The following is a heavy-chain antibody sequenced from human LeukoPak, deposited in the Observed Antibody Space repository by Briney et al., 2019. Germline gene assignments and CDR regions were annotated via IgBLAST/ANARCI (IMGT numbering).Heavy chain of an antibody. D-gene: IGHD5-24*01. CDR1: GGSISGYY. CDR2: IYYSGST. Sequence: SETLSLTCTVSGGSISGYYWSCIRQPPGEGLDWIGYIYYSGSTSYNPSLKSRVTISLDTSKNQLSLKLTSVTAADTAVYYCARYAADGRNLEYWGQGTLVTVSS. J-gene: IGHJ4*02. CDR3: ARYAADGRNLEY. V-gene: IGHV4-59*01.